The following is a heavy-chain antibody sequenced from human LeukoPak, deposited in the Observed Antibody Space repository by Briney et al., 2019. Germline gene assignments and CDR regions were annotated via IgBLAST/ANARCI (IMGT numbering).Heavy chain of an antibody. CDR1: GFTFSSYS. CDR3: ARLKYYYDSSGHAFQH. CDR2: ISSSGSTI. J-gene: IGHJ1*01. V-gene: IGHV3-48*04. D-gene: IGHD3-22*01. Sequence: GGSLRLSCAASGFTFSSYSMSWVRQAPGKGLEWVSYISSSGSTIYYADSVKGRFTISRDNAKNSLYLQMNSLRAEDTAVYYCARLKYYYDSSGHAFQHWGQGTLVTVSS.